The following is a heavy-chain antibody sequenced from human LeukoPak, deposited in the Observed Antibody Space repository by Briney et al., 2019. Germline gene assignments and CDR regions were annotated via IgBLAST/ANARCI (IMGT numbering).Heavy chain of an antibody. CDR1: GFTFSSYA. CDR2: ISSNGGST. D-gene: IGHD6-13*01. J-gene: IGHJ6*02. V-gene: IGHV3-64*01. Sequence: GGSLRLSCAASGFTFSSYAMHWVRQAPGKGLEYVSAISSNGGSTYYANSVKGRFTISRDNSKNTLYLQMGSLRAEDMAVYYCARGAAAAGTIYYYGMDVWGQGTTVTVSS. CDR3: ARGAAAAGTIYYYGMDV.